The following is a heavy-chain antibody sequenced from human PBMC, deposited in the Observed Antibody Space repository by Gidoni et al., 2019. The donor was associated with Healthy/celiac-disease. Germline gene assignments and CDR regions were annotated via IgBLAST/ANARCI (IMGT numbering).Heavy chain of an antibody. CDR2: IGTACDT. V-gene: IGHV3-13*01. CDR1: GLTFSSFE. D-gene: IGHD1-1*01. J-gene: IGHJ6*02. Sequence: EVQLVESGGGLVQPGGSLRRECAAFGLTFSSFEMNWVRQATGKGLEWVSAIGTACDTYYPGSVKGRFTISRENAKNSLYLQMNSLRAGDTAVYYCARGGGNYYYYYGMDVWGQGTTVTVSS. CDR3: ARGGGNYYYYYGMDV.